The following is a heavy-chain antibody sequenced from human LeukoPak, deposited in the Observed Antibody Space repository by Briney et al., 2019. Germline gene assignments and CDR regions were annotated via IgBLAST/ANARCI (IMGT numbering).Heavy chain of an antibody. CDR1: GFTVSSHY. Sequence: GGSLRLSCAASGFTVSSHYMNWVRQAPGKGLEWVSVIYSGGSTNYADSVRGRFTISRDNSKNTLYLQMNSLRAEDTAVYYCAREEYSSRRDQDPFDIWGQGTTVTVSS. D-gene: IGHD6-13*01. J-gene: IGHJ3*02. CDR3: AREEYSSRRDQDPFDI. V-gene: IGHV3-66*01. CDR2: IYSGGST.